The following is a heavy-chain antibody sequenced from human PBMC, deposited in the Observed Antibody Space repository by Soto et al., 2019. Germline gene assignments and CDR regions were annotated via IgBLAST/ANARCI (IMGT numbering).Heavy chain of an antibody. J-gene: IGHJ3*02. CDR3: ARPRTLDGHDAFDI. Sequence: ASVKVSCKASGGTFSSYAISWVRQAPGQGLEWMGGIIPIFGTVNYAQKFQGRVTITADESTSTAYMELSSLRSEDTAVYYCARPRTLDGHDAFDIWGQGTMVTVSS. V-gene: IGHV1-69*13. CDR1: GGTFSSYA. CDR2: IIPIFGTV.